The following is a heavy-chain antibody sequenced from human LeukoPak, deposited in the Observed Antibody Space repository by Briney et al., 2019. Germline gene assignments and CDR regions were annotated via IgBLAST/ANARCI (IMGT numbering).Heavy chain of an antibody. V-gene: IGHV3-21*01. J-gene: IGHJ4*02. CDR3: ARDGSPVGATKLDY. CDR1: GFTFSSYA. D-gene: IGHD1-26*01. CDR2: ISSSSSYI. Sequence: PGGSLRLSCAASGFTFSSYAMHWVRQAPGKGLEWVSSISSSSSYIYYADSVKGRFTISRDNAKNSLYLQMNSLRAEDTAVYYCARDGSPVGATKLDYWGQGTLVTVSS.